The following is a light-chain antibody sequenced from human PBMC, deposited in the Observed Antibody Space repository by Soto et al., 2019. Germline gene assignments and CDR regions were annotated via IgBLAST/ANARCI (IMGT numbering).Light chain of an antibody. J-gene: IGKJ3*01. CDR3: QHYGTSAL. V-gene: IGKV3-20*01. CDR1: QSVSSSY. CDR2: GAS. Sequence: EIVLTQSPGTLSLSPGERATLSCRTSQSVSSSYLAWYQQKPGQAPRLLIYGASSRASGIPYRFSVSASGTDFTLIISRLEPEDFAVYYCQHYGTSALFGPGTRVDLK.